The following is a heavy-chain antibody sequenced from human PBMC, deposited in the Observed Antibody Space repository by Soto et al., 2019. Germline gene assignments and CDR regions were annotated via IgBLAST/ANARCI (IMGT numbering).Heavy chain of an antibody. Sequence: SETLSLTCAVYGGSFSGYYWSWIRQPPGKGLGWIGEINHSGSTNYNPSLKSRVTISVDTSKNQFSLKLSSVTAADTAVYYCASARGLLWFGELFPFDPWGQGTLVTVSS. CDR2: INHSGST. CDR3: ASARGLLWFGELFPFDP. J-gene: IGHJ5*02. D-gene: IGHD3-10*01. CDR1: GGSFSGYY. V-gene: IGHV4-34*01.